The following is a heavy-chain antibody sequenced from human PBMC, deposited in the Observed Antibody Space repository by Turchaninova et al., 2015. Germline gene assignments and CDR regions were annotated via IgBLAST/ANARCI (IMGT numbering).Heavy chain of an antibody. CDR3: ARYGSDSNYPDFYYYYYMDV. CDR2: INYSGRT. CDR1: GGPGSSSKYY. D-gene: IGHD4-11*01. J-gene: IGHJ6*03. V-gene: IGHV4-61*01. Sequence: GPGLVKPSETLSLTCTVSGGPGSSSKYYWSWIRQPPGKGLEWIGYINYSGRTNYNPSLKSRVTISVDTSKNQFSLKLSSVTAADTAVYYCARYGSDSNYPDFYYYYYMDVWGKGTTVTVSS.